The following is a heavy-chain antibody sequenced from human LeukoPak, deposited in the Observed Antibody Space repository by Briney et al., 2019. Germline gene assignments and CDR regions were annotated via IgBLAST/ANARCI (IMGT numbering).Heavy chain of an antibody. CDR2: ISSSGSTI. CDR3: ARDEVAVGYSSRGRWFDP. CDR1: GFTFSDYY. Sequence: PGGSLRLSCAASGFTFSDYYMSWIRQAPGKGLEWVSYISSSGSTIYYADSVKGRFTISRDNAKNSLYLQMNSLRAEDTAVYYCARDEVAVGYSSRGRWFDPWGQGTLVTVSS. D-gene: IGHD6-13*01. V-gene: IGHV3-11*04. J-gene: IGHJ5*02.